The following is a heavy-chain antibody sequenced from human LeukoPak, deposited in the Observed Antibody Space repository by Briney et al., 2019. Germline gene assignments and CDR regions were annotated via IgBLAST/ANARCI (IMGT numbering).Heavy chain of an antibody. CDR3: AKVHYGDYVLGLFDY. Sequence: GGSLRLSCAASGFTFSSYGMSWVRQAPGKGLEWVSAISGSGGSTYYADSVKGRFTISRDNSKNTLYLQMNSLRAEDTAVYYCAKVHYGDYVLGLFDYWGQGTLVTVSS. D-gene: IGHD4-17*01. CDR1: GFTFSSYG. J-gene: IGHJ4*02. V-gene: IGHV3-23*01. CDR2: ISGSGGST.